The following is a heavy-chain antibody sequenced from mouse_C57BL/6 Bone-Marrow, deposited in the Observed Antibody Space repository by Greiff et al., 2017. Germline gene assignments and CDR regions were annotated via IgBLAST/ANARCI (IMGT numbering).Heavy chain of an antibody. J-gene: IGHJ1*03. CDR3: ARLLFSYWYFDV. CDR1: GFTFTDYY. D-gene: IGHD2-3*01. Sequence: EVQLVESGGGLVQPGGSLSLSCAASGFTFTDYYMSWVRQPPGKALEWLGFIRNKANGYTTEYSASVKGRFTISRDNSQSILYLQMNALRAEDSATYYCARLLFSYWYFDVWGTGTTVTVSS. CDR2: IRNKANGYTT. V-gene: IGHV7-3*01.